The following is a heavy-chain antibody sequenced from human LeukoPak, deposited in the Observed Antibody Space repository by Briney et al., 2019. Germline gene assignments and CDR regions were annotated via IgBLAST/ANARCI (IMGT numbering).Heavy chain of an antibody. CDR1: GYTFTSYG. V-gene: IGHV1-18*01. D-gene: IGHD6-13*01. CDR2: ISAYNGNT. Sequence: GASVKVSCKASGYTFTSYGISWVRQAPGQGLEWMGWISAYNGNTNYAQKLQGRVTMTTDTSTSTAYMELRSLRSDDTAVYYCARDSRPYSSSWLNWFDPWGQGTLVTVSS. J-gene: IGHJ5*02. CDR3: ARDSRPYSSSWLNWFDP.